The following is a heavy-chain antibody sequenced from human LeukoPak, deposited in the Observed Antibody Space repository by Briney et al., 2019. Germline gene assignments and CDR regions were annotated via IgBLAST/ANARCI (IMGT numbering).Heavy chain of an antibody. D-gene: IGHD3-3*01. Sequence: TGGSLRLSCAASGFSFIHYAMSWVRQAPGKGLEWVSSIRSSGTDIYYADSVRGRFTISRDNAKNSLYLQMNSLRAEDTAVYYCARDFCDHWGQGTLVTVSS. CDR3: ARDFCDH. CDR2: IRSSGTDI. CDR1: GFSFIHYA. J-gene: IGHJ5*02. V-gene: IGHV3-21*01.